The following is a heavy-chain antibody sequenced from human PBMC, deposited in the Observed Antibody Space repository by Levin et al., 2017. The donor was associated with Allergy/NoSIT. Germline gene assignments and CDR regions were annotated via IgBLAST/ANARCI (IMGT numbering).Heavy chain of an antibody. V-gene: IGHV3-30-3*01. J-gene: IGHJ4*02. CDR2: ISYAGSNE. CDR1: GFTFSSYA. Sequence: GESLKISCAASGFTFSSYAMYWVRQAPGKGLEWVAVISYAGSNEYFADSVKGRFTISRDNSKNTLYLQMNSLRAEDTAVYYCAIGLSYGDHEEGYFDYWGQGTLVTVSS. D-gene: IGHD4-17*01. CDR3: AIGLSYGDHEEGYFDY.